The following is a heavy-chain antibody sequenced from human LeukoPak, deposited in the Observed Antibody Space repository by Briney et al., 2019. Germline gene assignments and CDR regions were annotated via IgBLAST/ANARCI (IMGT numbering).Heavy chain of an antibody. CDR2: IYYTGST. D-gene: IGHD2-2*01. Sequence: SETLSLTCTVYGGSFSGYSWSWIRQSPGKGLEWIGYIYYTGSTTYNPSLKSRVTMSADTSKNQFSLKLSSVTAADTAVYYCARGGVDIVVVPAAIYRNAFDYWGQGTLVTVSS. CDR1: GGSFSGYS. V-gene: IGHV4-59*12. CDR3: ARGGVDIVVVPAAIYRNAFDY. J-gene: IGHJ4*02.